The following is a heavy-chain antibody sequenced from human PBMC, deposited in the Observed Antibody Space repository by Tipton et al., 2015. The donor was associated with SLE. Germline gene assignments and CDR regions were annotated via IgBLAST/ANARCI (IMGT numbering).Heavy chain of an antibody. CDR1: GFTFNNYI. D-gene: IGHD3-3*01. V-gene: IGHV3-21*04. J-gene: IGHJ6*02. Sequence: SLRLSCTASGFTFNNYIMNWIRQAPGKGLEWVSSISSSSTYIYYADSVKGRFTISRDNSNKSLFLQMNSLREEDTALYYCAKDAVRFLEWMDVWGQGTTVTVSS. CDR2: ISSSSTYI. CDR3: AKDAVRFLEWMDV.